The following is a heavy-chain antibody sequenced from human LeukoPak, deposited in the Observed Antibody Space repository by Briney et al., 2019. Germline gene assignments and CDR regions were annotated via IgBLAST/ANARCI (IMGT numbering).Heavy chain of an antibody. CDR3: ARVEGHYYGSGSSQGVYYMDV. CDR2: INHSGST. CDR1: GGSFRGYY. Sequence: PSETLSLTCAVYGGSFRGYYWSWIRQPPGKGLEWIGEINHSGSTNYNPSLKSRVTISVDTSKNQFSLKLSSVTAADTAVYYCARVEGHYYGSGSSQGVYYMDVWGKGTTVTVSS. J-gene: IGHJ6*03. V-gene: IGHV4-34*01. D-gene: IGHD3-10*01.